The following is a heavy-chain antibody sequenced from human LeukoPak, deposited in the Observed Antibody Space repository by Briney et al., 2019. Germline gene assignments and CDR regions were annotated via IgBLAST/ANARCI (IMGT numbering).Heavy chain of an antibody. D-gene: IGHD2-2*01. V-gene: IGHV4-34*01. J-gene: IGHJ6*02. Sequence: SETLSLTCAVYGGSFSGYYWSWIRQPPGKGLEWIGEINHSGSTNYNPSLKSRVTISVDTSKNQFSLKLSSMTAADTAVYYCARGDCSSTSRDDFYYYYGMDVWGQGTTVTVSS. CDR2: INHSGST. CDR1: GGSFSGYY. CDR3: ARGDCSSTSRDDFYYYYGMDV.